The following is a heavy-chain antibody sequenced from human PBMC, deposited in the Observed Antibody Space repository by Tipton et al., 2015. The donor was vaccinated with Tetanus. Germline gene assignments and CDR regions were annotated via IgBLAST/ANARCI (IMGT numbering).Heavy chain of an antibody. V-gene: IGHV1-46*01. CDR2: INPSGGST. J-gene: IGHJ3*02. D-gene: IGHD5-24*01. Sequence: QLVQSGAEVKKPGDSVKDSCKASGYTFTSYYMHWVRQDPGQGLEWMGIINPSGGSTSYAQKFQGRVTMTRDTSTSTVYMELSSLRSEDPAVYYCARPLALEAAFDIWGQGTMVTVSS. CDR3: ARPLALEAAFDI. CDR1: GYTFTSYY.